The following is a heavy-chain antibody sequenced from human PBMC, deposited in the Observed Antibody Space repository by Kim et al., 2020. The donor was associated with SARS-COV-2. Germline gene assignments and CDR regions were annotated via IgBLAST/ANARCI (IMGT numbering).Heavy chain of an antibody. CDR3: ARQIGLGDYVVY. V-gene: IGHV4-39*01. CDR1: GGSISSSSYY. J-gene: IGHJ4*02. CDR2: IYYSGST. Sequence: SETLSLTCTVSGGSISSSSYYWGWIRQPPGKGLEWIGSIYYSGSTYYNPSLKSRVTISVDTSKNQFSLKLSSVTAADTAVYYCARQIGLGDYVVYWGQGTLVTVSS.